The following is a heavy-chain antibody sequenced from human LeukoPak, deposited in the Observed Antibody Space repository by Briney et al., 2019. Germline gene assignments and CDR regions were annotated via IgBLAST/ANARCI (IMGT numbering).Heavy chain of an antibody. V-gene: IGHV3-23*01. D-gene: IGHD6-13*01. CDR3: AKDYFPGGKLAAAVTNCFDY. CDR2: ISGSGGST. CDR1: GFTFSSYA. Sequence: GGSLRLSCAASGFTFSSYAMSWVRQAPGKGLEWVSAISGSGGSTYYADSVKGRFTISRDNSKNTLYLQMNSLRAEDTAVYYCAKDYFPGGKLAAAVTNCFDYWGQGTLVTVSS. J-gene: IGHJ4*02.